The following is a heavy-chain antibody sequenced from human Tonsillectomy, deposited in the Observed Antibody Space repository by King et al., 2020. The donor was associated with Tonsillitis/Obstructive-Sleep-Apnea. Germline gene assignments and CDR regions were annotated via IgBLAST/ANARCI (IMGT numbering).Heavy chain of an antibody. CDR2: IKEDGSEK. J-gene: IGHJ3*01. Sequence: VQLVESGGGLVQPGGSLRLSCVASGFTIESYWMTWVRQAPGKRLEWVANIKEDGSEKNYVASVKGRFTISRDNGKNSMYLQMNNLRAEDTAVYYCTPRRGAFELWGQGTMVAVSS. V-gene: IGHV3-7*03. CDR3: TPRRGAFEL. CDR1: GFTIESYW.